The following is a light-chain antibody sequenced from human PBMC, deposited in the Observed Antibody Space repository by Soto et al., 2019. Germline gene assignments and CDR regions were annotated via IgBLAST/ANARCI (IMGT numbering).Light chain of an antibody. Sequence: IVMTQSPATLSVSPGERATLSCRASQSVRGNLAWYQQKPGQAPRLLIYGASTRATGIPASFSGSGSGTEFTLTISSLQSEDFAVYYCQQYNNWPRTFGQGTKVEIK. CDR2: GAS. V-gene: IGKV3-15*01. J-gene: IGKJ1*01. CDR3: QQYNNWPRT. CDR1: QSVRGN.